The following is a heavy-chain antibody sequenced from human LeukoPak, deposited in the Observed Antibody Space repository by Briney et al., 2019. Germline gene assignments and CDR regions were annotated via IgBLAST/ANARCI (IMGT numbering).Heavy chain of an antibody. J-gene: IGHJ4*02. V-gene: IGHV3-43D*03. Sequence: GGSLRLSCAASGFTFDDYAMHWVRQASGKGLEWVSLISWNGYSTYYADSVKGRFTISRDNSKNSLYLQMNSLRAEDTALYYCAKPHLAVVDTPYFGYWGQGTLVTVSS. CDR1: GFTFDDYA. CDR3: AKPHLAVVDTPYFGY. D-gene: IGHD5-18*01. CDR2: ISWNGYST.